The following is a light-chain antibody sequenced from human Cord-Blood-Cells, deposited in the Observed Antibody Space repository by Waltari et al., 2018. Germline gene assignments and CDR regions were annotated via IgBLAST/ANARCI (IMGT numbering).Light chain of an antibody. J-gene: IGKJ2*01. Sequence: EIVLTQSPATLSLSPGDRATLPCRASQSVSSYLAWYQQKPGQAPRLLLYDASNRATGIPARFSGSGSGTDFTLTISSLEPEDFAVYYCQQRSNWPPYTFGQGTKLEIK. V-gene: IGKV3-11*01. CDR3: QQRSNWPPYT. CDR2: DAS. CDR1: QSVSSY.